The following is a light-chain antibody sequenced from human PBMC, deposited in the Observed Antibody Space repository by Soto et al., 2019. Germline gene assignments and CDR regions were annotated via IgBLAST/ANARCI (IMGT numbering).Light chain of an antibody. CDR1: SSNIGSNT. V-gene: IGLV1-44*01. CDR3: AAWDDSLNNVV. Sequence: QPVLTQPLSASGTPGQRVTISCSGSSSNIGSNTVNWYQQIPGTAPKLLIYSNDQRRSGVPDRFSGSKSGTSASLAISGLQSEDEADYYCAAWDDSLNNVVFGGGTKLTVL. CDR2: SND. J-gene: IGLJ2*01.